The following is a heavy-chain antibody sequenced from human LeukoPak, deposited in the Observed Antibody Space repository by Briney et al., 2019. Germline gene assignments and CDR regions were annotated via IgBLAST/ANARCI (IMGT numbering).Heavy chain of an antibody. V-gene: IGHV4-59*01. D-gene: IGHD2/OR15-2a*01. CDR1: GGSISSYF. Sequence: PSETLSLTCSVSGGSISSYFWSWIRQPPGKGLEWIGHIYYRGSTDYNPSLKSRVTISVDASKNQFSLRLNSVTAADTAMYYCARTTWPRRVSDYWGQGTLVTVSS. J-gene: IGHJ4*02. CDR3: ARTTWPRRVSDY. CDR2: IYYRGST.